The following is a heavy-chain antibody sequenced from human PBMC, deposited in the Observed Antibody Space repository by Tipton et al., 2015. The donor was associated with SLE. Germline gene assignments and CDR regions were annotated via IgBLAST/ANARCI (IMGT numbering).Heavy chain of an antibody. D-gene: IGHD4-17*01. CDR2: IYYSGST. Sequence: TLSLTCTVSGGSISSYYWSWIRQPPGKGLEWIGYIYYSGSTNYKPSLRSRVTISVDTSKNQFSLKLSSVTAADTAVHYCARHYDYYYYGMDVWGQGTTVTVSS. CDR3: ARHYDYYYYGMDV. CDR1: GGSISSYY. J-gene: IGHJ6*02. V-gene: IGHV4-59*08.